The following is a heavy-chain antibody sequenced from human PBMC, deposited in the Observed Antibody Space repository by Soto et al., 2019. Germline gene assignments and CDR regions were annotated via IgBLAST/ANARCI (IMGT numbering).Heavy chain of an antibody. Sequence: EVQLLESGGGLVEPGGSRRLSCAASGFTFSSYTMSWVRQAPGKGLEWVSTISGSGSSTYSADSVKGRCTISRDNSKNALYLQGDSVGVEDRAIYAWAKGWGIDYWGQGTLVCVFS. CDR3: AKGWGIDY. CDR2: ISGSGSST. J-gene: IGHJ4*02. V-gene: IGHV3-23*01. D-gene: IGHD7-27*01. CDR1: GFTFSSYT.